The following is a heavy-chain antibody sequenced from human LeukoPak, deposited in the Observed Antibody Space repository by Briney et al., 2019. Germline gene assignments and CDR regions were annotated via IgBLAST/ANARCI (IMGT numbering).Heavy chain of an antibody. CDR1: GGSISSGGYS. D-gene: IGHD3-16*01. Sequence: PSETLSLTCAVSGGSISSGGYSWSWIRQPPGKGLEWIGYIYHSGSTYYNPSLKSRVTISVDTSKNQFSLKLSSVTAADTAVYYCARSVPNLLSLFAPVWGAFDIWGQGTMVTVSS. V-gene: IGHV4-30-2*01. CDR3: ARSVPNLLSLFAPVWGAFDI. J-gene: IGHJ3*02. CDR2: IYHSGST.